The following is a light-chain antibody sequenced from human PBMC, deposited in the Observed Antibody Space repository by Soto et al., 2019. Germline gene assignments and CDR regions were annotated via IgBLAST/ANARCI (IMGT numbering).Light chain of an antibody. J-gene: IGKJ5*01. Sequence: EIVITQSPATLSVSPGEGATLSCRASHSVISNLAWYQQKPGQSPRLLIFGASTRATGTPARFSGSGSGTDFTLTISSLEPEDFAVYYCQQRSNWPLITFGQGTRLE. CDR3: QQRSNWPLIT. CDR2: GAS. V-gene: IGKV3-11*01. CDR1: HSVISN.